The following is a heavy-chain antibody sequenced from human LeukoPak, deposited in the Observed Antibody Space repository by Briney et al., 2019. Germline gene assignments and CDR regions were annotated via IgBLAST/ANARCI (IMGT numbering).Heavy chain of an antibody. V-gene: IGHV1-18*01. J-gene: IGHJ6*03. CDR3: ARSDAVGDYYYYYMDV. CDR2: ISAYNGNT. D-gene: IGHD3-16*01. CDR1: GYTFTSYG. Sequence: ASVKVSCKASGYTFTSYGISWVRQAPGQGLEWMGWISAYNGNTNYAQKLQGRVTMTTDTSTSTAYMELRSLRSDDTAVYYCARSDAVGDYYYYYMDVWGKGTTVTVCS.